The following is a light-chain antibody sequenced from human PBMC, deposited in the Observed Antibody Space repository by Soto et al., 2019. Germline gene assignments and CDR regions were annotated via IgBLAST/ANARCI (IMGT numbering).Light chain of an antibody. J-gene: IGLJ1*01. CDR3: SSYTSSSTPLV. CDR1: SSDVGGYNY. CDR2: EVS. V-gene: IGLV2-14*01. Sequence: QSALTQPASVSGSPGQSITISCTGTSSDVGGYNYVSWYQQHPGKAPKLMIYEVSNRPTGVSNRFSGSKSGHTASLTISGLQAEDEADYYCSSYTSSSTPLVFGTGTKVTVL.